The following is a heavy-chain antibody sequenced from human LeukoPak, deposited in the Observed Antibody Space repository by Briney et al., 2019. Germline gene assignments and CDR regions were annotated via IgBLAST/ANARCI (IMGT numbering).Heavy chain of an antibody. J-gene: IGHJ3*02. CDR1: GYSFTSYW. CDR3: ARVRFLEWPSDAFDI. CDR2: IYPGDSDT. Sequence: GESLKISFKGSGYSFTSYWIGWVRQMPGKGLEWMGIIYPGDSDTTYSPSFQGQVTISADKSISTAYLQWSSLKASDTAMYYCARVRFLEWPSDAFDIWGQGTMVTVSS. V-gene: IGHV5-51*01. D-gene: IGHD3-3*01.